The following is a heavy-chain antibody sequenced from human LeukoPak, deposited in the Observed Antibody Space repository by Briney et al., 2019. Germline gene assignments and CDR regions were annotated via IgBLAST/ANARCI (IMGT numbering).Heavy chain of an antibody. CDR2: IYYSGST. J-gene: IGHJ4*02. CDR3: ARDPRPGYSYGRTGDS. D-gene: IGHD5-18*01. V-gene: IGHV4-39*07. Sequence: SETLSLTCTVSGGSISSSSYYWGWIRQPPGKGLEWIGSIYYSGSTYYNPSLKSRVTISVDTSKNQFSLKLSSVTAADTAVYYCARDPRPGYSYGRTGDSWGQGTLVTVSS. CDR1: GGSISSSSYY.